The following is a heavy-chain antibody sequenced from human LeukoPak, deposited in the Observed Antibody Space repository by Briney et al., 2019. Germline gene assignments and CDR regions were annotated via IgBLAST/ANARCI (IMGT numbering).Heavy chain of an antibody. CDR3: ARYCSGGTCKLGYYYYGMDV. J-gene: IGHJ6*02. Sequence: GGSLRLSCSASGFTFNSYVMHWVRQAPGKGLEYVSAISSNGGSTYYADSVKGRFTISRDNSKNTLYLQMNSLRAEDTAVYYCARYCSGGTCKLGYYYYGMDVWGQGTTVTVSS. CDR2: ISSNGGST. D-gene: IGHD2-15*01. V-gene: IGHV3-64*04. CDR1: GFTFNSYV.